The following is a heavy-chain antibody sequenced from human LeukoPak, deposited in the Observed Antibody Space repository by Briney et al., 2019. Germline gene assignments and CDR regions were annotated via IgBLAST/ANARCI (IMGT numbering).Heavy chain of an antibody. CDR3: ATVVPYYYYMDV. CDR1: GFSFSRYW. D-gene: IGHD4/OR15-4a*01. CDR2: IKQDGSEK. Sequence: GGSLRLSCAASGFSFSRYWMSWVRQAPGKGLEWVANIKQDGSEKNYVESVKGRFTISRDNAKNSLYLQMNSLRAEDTAVYYCATVVPYYYYMDVWGKGTTVTISS. V-gene: IGHV3-7*01. J-gene: IGHJ6*03.